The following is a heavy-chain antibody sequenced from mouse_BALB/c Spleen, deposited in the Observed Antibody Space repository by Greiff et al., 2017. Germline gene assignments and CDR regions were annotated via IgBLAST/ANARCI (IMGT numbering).Heavy chain of an antibody. J-gene: IGHJ2*01. CDR2: ISSGGSYT. CDR1: GFTFSSYT. V-gene: IGHV5-6-4*01. D-gene: IGHD4-1*01. CDR3: TRVAGTEYYFDY. Sequence: EVQGVESGGGLVKPGGSLKLSCAASGFTFSSYTMSWVRQTPEKRLEWVATISSGGSYTYYPDSVKGRFTISRDNAKNTLYLQMSSLKSEDTAMYYCTRVAGTEYYFDYWGQGTTLTVSS.